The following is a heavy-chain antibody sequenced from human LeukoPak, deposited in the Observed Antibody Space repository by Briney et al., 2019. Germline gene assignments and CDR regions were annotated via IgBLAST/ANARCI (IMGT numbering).Heavy chain of an antibody. D-gene: IGHD2/OR15-2a*01. J-gene: IGHJ1*01. CDR3: ARASSYDPPEYFQH. CDR1: GFTFSSYA. CDR2: ISYDGGNK. V-gene: IGHV3-30-3*01. Sequence: HPGGSLRLSCAASGFTFSSYAMHWVRQAPGKGLEWVAVISYDGGNKYYADSVKGRFTISRDNSKNTLYLQMNSLRAEDTAVYYCARASSYDPPEYFQHWGQGTLVTVSS.